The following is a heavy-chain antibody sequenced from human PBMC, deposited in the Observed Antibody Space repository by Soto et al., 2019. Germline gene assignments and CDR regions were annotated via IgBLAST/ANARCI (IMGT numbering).Heavy chain of an antibody. CDR3: ARDLVSSNWPYYFDS. J-gene: IGHJ4*02. Sequence: EVQLVESGGGLVQPGGSLRLSCAASGFTFSTYSMNWVRQAPGKGLEWVSYISSSSSRIYYADSVKGRFTISRDNAKNSLYLQMNSLRDEDTAVYYCARDLVSSNWPYYFDSWGQGTLVTVSS. V-gene: IGHV3-48*02. CDR1: GFTFSTYS. CDR2: ISSSSSRI. D-gene: IGHD6-13*01.